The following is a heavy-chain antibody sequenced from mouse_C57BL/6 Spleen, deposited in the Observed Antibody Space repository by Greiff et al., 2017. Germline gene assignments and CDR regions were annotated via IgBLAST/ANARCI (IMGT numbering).Heavy chain of an antibody. Sequence: VQLQQSGAELARPGASVKMSCKASGYTFTSYTMHWVKQRPGQGLEWIGHINPSSGYTKYNQKFKDKATLTADKYSGTAYMQLSSLTSEDSAVYYCARIPMVTTYYAMDYWGQGTSVTVSS. D-gene: IGHD2-13*01. CDR3: ARIPMVTTYYAMDY. CDR1: GYTFTSYT. V-gene: IGHV1-4*01. J-gene: IGHJ4*01. CDR2: INPSSGYT.